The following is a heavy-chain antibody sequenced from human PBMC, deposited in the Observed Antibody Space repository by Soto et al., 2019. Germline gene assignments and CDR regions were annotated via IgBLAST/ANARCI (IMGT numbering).Heavy chain of an antibody. CDR2: IYHSGST. CDR3: ARDGGTAMVLDP. CDR1: GGSISSNGYH. Sequence: QVQLQESGPGLVKPSQTLSLTCTVSGGSISSNGYHWNWIRQYPGKGLEWIGYIYHSGSTYYNPSLKSRVTISLDTSKNRFSLNLSSVTAADTAMYYCARDGGTAMVLDPWGQGTLVTVSS. J-gene: IGHJ5*02. V-gene: IGHV4-31*03. D-gene: IGHD5-18*01.